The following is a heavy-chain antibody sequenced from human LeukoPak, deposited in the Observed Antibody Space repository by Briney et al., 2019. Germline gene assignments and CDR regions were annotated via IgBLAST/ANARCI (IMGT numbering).Heavy chain of an antibody. Sequence: SETLSLTCTVSGYSISSGYYWGWIRQPPGKGLEWIGSIYHSGSTYYNPSLKSRVTISVDTSKNQFSLKLSSVTAADTAVYYCASIASYGSGSFPVDYWGQGTLVTVSS. CDR3: ASIASYGSGSFPVDY. CDR1: GYSISSGYY. J-gene: IGHJ4*02. D-gene: IGHD3-10*01. CDR2: IYHSGST. V-gene: IGHV4-38-2*02.